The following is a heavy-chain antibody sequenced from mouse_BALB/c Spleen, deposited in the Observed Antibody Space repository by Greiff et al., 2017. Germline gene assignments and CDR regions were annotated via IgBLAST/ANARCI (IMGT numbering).Heavy chain of an antibody. D-gene: IGHD3-1*01. V-gene: IGHV1-7*01. CDR2: INPSTGYT. CDR1: GYTFTSYW. Sequence: QVQLKQSGAELAKPGASVKMSCKASGYTFTSYWMHWVKQRPGQGLEWIGYINPSTGYTEYNQKFKDKATLTADKSSSTAYMQLSSLTSEDSAVYYCAREGSSGSYAMDYWGQGTSVTVSS. J-gene: IGHJ4*01. CDR3: AREGSSGSYAMDY.